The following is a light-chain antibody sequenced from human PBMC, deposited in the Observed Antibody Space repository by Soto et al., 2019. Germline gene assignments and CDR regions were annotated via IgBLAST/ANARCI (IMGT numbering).Light chain of an antibody. CDR2: EVT. CDR3: KSYAGSNTYV. CDR1: SSDIGIYNF. Sequence: QSALTQPASVSGSPGQSITISCTGTSSDIGIYNFVSWYQQLPGKAPQLIIYEVTDRPSGVSNRFSGSKSGNTASLTISGLQAADEADYFCKSYAGSNTYVFGSGTKLTVL. J-gene: IGLJ1*01. V-gene: IGLV2-14*01.